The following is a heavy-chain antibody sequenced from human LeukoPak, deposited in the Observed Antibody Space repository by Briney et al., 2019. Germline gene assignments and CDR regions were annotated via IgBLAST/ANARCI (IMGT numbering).Heavy chain of an antibody. D-gene: IGHD6-19*01. CDR1: GFTFYDYA. Sequence: PGGSLRLSCEASGFTFYDYAMHWVRQAPGKGLEWVSGISWNSGSIDYAGSVKGRFTISRDNAKNSLYLQMDSLRAEDTALYYCAKDGDSSGWPYYFDYWGQGTLVTVSS. J-gene: IGHJ4*02. CDR3: AKDGDSSGWPYYFDY. CDR2: ISWNSGSI. V-gene: IGHV3-9*01.